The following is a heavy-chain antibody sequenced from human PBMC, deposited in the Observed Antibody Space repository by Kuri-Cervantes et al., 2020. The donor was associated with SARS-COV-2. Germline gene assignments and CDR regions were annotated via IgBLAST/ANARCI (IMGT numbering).Heavy chain of an antibody. Sequence: ASVKVSCKASGGTFSSYTISWVRQAPGQGLEWMGRIIPILGIANYAQKFQGRVTITADKSTSTAYMELSSLRSEDTAVYYCARGRGVIISALDYWGQGTLVTVSS. CDR3: ARGRGVIISALDY. D-gene: IGHD3-10*01. J-gene: IGHJ4*02. V-gene: IGHV1-69*02. CDR1: GGTFSSYT. CDR2: IIPILGIA.